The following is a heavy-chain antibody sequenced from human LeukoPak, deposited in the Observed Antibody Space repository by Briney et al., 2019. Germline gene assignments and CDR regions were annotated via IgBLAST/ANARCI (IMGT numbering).Heavy chain of an antibody. V-gene: IGHV3-53*01. CDR1: GFTVSSNY. CDR2: IYSGGST. CDR3: ASHGRSYYYYMDV. D-gene: IGHD4-17*01. J-gene: IGHJ6*03. Sequence: TGGSLRLSCAASGFTVSSNYMSWVRQAPGEGLEWVSVIYSGGSTYYADSVKGRFTISRDNSKNTLYLQMNSLRAEDTAVYYCASHGRSYYYYMDVWGKGTTVTVSS.